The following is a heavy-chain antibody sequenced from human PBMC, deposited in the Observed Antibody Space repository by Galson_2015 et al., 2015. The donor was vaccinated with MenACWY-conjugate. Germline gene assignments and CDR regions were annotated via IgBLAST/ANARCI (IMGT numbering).Heavy chain of an antibody. D-gene: IGHD3-10*01. CDR1: GYTFTSYA. CDR3: ARGGGGYYGSGNKRAGYYYYGMDV. J-gene: IGHJ6*02. V-gene: IGHV1-3*01. CDR2: INAGNGNT. Sequence: SVKVSCKASGYTFTSYAMHWVRQAPGQRLEWMGWINAGNGNTKYSQKFQGRVTITRDTSASTAYMELSSLRSEDTAVYYCARGGGGYYGSGNKRAGYYYYGMDVWGQGTTVTVSS.